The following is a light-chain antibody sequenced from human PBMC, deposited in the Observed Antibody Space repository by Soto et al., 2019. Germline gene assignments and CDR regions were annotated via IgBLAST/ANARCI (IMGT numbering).Light chain of an antibody. V-gene: IGKV3-20*01. Sequence: EIVLTQSPGTLSLSPGERATLSCRASQSVSSNYLAWYQQKPGQAPRLLIYGASSRATGIPDRFSGSGSATDFTLPISRLEPEDFAVYYCQQYGSSPFTFGPGTKVDIK. J-gene: IGKJ3*01. CDR1: QSVSSNY. CDR3: QQYGSSPFT. CDR2: GAS.